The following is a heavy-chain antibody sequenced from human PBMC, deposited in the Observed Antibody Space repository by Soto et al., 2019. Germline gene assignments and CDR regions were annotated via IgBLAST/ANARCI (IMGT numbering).Heavy chain of an antibody. CDR1: GFTFSSYG. D-gene: IGHD2-8*01. Sequence: QVQLVESGGGVVQPGRSLRLSCAASGFTFSSYGMHWVRQAPGKGLEWVAVIWYDGSNKYYADSVKGRFTISRDNSKNTMYLQMTSLRAEDTAVYYCASGVTHYFDYWGQGTLVTVSS. V-gene: IGHV3-33*01. CDR3: ASGVTHYFDY. CDR2: IWYDGSNK. J-gene: IGHJ4*02.